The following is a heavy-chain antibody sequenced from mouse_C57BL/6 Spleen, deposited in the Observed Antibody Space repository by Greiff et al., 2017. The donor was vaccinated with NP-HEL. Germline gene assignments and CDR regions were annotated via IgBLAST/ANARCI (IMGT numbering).Heavy chain of an antibody. D-gene: IGHD1-1*01. Sequence: VKVVESGPGLVAPSQSLSITCTVSGFSLTSYAISWVRQPPGKGLEWLGVIWTGGGTNYNSALKSRLSISKDNSKSQVFLKMNSLQTDDTARYYCARRGFITTAYYAMDYWGQGTSVTVSS. CDR1: GFSLTSYA. CDR2: IWTGGGT. CDR3: ARRGFITTAYYAMDY. J-gene: IGHJ4*01. V-gene: IGHV2-9-1*01.